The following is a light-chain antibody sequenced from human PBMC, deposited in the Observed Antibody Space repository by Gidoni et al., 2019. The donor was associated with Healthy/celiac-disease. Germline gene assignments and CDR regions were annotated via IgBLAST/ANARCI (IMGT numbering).Light chain of an antibody. J-gene: IGKJ1*01. CDR3: QQYNSYSRT. CDR1: QSISSW. V-gene: IGKV1-5*03. Sequence: IQMTQSPSTLSASVGDRVTITCRASQSISSWLAWYQQKPGKAPKLLLYKASRLESGVPSRFSGSGSGKEFTLTISSLQPDDFATYDCQQYNSYSRTFGQGTKVEIK. CDR2: KAS.